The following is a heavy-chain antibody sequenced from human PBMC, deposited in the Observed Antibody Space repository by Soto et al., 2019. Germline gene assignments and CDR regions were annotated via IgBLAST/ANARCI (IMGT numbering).Heavy chain of an antibody. CDR1: GYTFTSYG. CDR2: ISAYNGKT. J-gene: IGHJ6*02. Sequence: QVQLVQSGAEVKKPGASVKVSCKASGYTFTSYGISWVRQAPGQGLEWMGWISAYNGKTNYAHKFQGRVTMTTDTSTSTAYMERRSLRSDDTAVYYCARGGKYCTNGGCSFYGMDVWGQGTTVTVSS. CDR3: ARGGKYCTNGGCSFYGMDV. D-gene: IGHD2-8*01. V-gene: IGHV1-18*01.